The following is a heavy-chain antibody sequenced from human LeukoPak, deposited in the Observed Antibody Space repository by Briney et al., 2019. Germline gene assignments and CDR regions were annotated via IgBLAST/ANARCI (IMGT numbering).Heavy chain of an antibody. V-gene: IGHV1-69*05. CDR3: ARDVTGTPNWFDP. CDR1: GCTFSSYA. Sequence: ASVKVSCKASGCTFSSYAISWVRQAPGQGLEWMGGIIPIFGTANYAQKFQGRVTITTDESTSTAYMELSSLRSEDTAVYYCARDVTGTPNWFDPWGQGTLVTVSS. D-gene: IGHD1-20*01. J-gene: IGHJ5*02. CDR2: IIPIFGTA.